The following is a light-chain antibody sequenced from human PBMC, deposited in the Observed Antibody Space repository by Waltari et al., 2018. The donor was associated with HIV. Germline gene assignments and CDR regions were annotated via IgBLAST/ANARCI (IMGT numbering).Light chain of an antibody. J-gene: IGLJ2*01. V-gene: IGLV1-47*01. CDR3: AAWDDSLSGAV. CDR1: SPNIGSYY. CDR2: RNN. Sequence: QSVLTHPPSASGTPGQRVTLACSASSPNIGSYYVYWYQQLPGTAPKLLIYRNNQRPSGLPDRFSGSKSGTSASLAISGLRSGDEADYYCAAWDDSLSGAVFGGGTKLTVL.